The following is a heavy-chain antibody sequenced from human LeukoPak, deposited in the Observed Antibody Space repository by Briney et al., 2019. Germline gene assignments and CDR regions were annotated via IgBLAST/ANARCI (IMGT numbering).Heavy chain of an antibody. CDR1: GYTFTGYY. CDR2: INPNSGGT. Sequence: ASVTVSCKASGYTFTGYYMHWVRQAPGQGLEWMGWINPNSGGTNYAQKFQGRVTMTRDTSISTAYMELSRLRSDDTAVYYCAREGYYGSGSYYPHWGQGTLVTVSS. J-gene: IGHJ4*02. CDR3: AREGYYGSGSYYPH. V-gene: IGHV1-2*02. D-gene: IGHD3-10*01.